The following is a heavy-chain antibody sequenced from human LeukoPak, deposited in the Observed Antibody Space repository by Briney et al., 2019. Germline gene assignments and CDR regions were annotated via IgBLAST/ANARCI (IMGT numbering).Heavy chain of an antibody. Sequence: GGSLRLSCAASGFTVSSNYMSWVRQAPGKGLEWVSVIYSGGSTYYADSVKGRFTISRDNSKNTLYLQMNSLRAEDTAVYYCARAEVFSYYGMDVWGQGITAIVS. J-gene: IGHJ6*02. CDR2: IYSGGST. V-gene: IGHV3-66*01. CDR3: ARAEVFSYYGMDV. CDR1: GFTVSSNY.